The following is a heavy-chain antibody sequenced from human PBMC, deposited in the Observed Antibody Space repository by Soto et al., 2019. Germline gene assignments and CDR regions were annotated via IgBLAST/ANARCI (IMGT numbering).Heavy chain of an antibody. J-gene: IGHJ6*02. V-gene: IGHV1-18*01. CDR1: GYTFTSYG. D-gene: IGHD1-26*01. Sequence: QVQLVQSGAEVKKPGASVKVSCKASGYTFTSYGISWVRQAPGQGLVWMGWISAYNGNTNYAQKLQGRVTMTTDTATSTAYMELRSLRSDDTAVYYCARELHLSGSWGGYGMDVWGQGNTVTVSS. CDR3: ARELHLSGSWGGYGMDV. CDR2: ISAYNGNT.